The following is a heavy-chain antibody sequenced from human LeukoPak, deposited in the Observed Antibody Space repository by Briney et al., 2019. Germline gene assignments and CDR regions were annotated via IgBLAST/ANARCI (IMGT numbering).Heavy chain of an antibody. Sequence: SETLSLTCTVSGGSISSRTYYWGWIRQPPGKGLEWIGSIYYTGSTFYNPSLKSRVTISVDTSKNQFSMKLSSVTAADAAVYFCAREWTTWGAFDIWGQGTMVTVSS. J-gene: IGHJ3*02. V-gene: IGHV4-39*07. CDR3: AREWTTWGAFDI. D-gene: IGHD2/OR15-2a*01. CDR1: GGSISSRTYY. CDR2: IYYTGST.